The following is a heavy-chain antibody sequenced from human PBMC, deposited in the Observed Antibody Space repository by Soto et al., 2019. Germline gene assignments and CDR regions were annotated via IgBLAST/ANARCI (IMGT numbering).Heavy chain of an antibody. D-gene: IGHD5-12*01. V-gene: IGHV4-59*01. J-gene: IGHJ6*02. CDR3: ARDRRDLEWLRFTAYGMDV. Sequence: PSETLSLTCTVSGGSINSYFWTWIRQSPGKGLQWIGYIHYSGSANYNPSLKTRVTMSVDTSKTQFSLSLTSVTAADTAVYYCARDRRDLEWLRFTAYGMDVWGQGTTVTVSS. CDR1: GGSINSYF. CDR2: IHYSGSA.